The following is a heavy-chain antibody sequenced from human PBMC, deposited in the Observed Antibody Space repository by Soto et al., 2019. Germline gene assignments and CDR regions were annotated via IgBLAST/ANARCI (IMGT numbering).Heavy chain of an antibody. D-gene: IGHD5-18*01. CDR3: ARGHVDTAHSGYYYGMDV. V-gene: IGHV1-69*13. Sequence: SVKVSCKASGGTFSSYAISWVRQAPGQGLEWMGGIIPIFGTANYAQKFQGRVTITADESTSTAYMELSSLRSEDTAVYYCARGHVDTAHSGYYYGMDVWGQGTTVTVSS. CDR2: IIPIFGTA. J-gene: IGHJ6*02. CDR1: GGTFSSYA.